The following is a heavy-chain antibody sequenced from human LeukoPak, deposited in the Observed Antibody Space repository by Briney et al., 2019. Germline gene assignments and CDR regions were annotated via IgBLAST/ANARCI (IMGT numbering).Heavy chain of an antibody. D-gene: IGHD2-2*01. V-gene: IGHV5-51*01. Sequence: GESLKISCKGSGYSFTNYWIGWVRQMPGKGLEWMGITYPGDSDTTYSPSFQGQVTISADKSISTAYLQWSSLKASDTAMYYCARRDGYCSSTSCYADYYYGMDVWGQGTTVTVSS. CDR2: TYPGDSDT. J-gene: IGHJ6*02. CDR3: ARRDGYCSSTSCYADYYYGMDV. CDR1: GYSFTNYW.